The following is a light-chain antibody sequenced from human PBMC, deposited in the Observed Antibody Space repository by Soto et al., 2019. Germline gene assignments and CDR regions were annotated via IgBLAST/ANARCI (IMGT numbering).Light chain of an antibody. CDR2: GAS. CDR1: KSVWSK. V-gene: IGKV3D-15*01. CDR3: QQYDDWPPWT. Sequence: ETVMKQSPAILSVSPGERATLFCRASKSVWSKLAWYQQKPGQAPRLLIYGASTRATGIPARFSGSGSGTEFTLTISSLQSEDSAVYYCQQYDDWPPWTFGQGTKVEIK. J-gene: IGKJ1*01.